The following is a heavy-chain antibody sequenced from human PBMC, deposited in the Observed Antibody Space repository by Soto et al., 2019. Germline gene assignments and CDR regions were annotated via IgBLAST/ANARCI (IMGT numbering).Heavy chain of an antibody. J-gene: IGHJ3*01. Sequence: EVQLVQSGAEVRKPGESLKISCKASGYNFPSYWIGWVRQMPGKGLEWMGIIYPGDSNTIYGPSFQGQVTISADKSISTAFLQWNSLKASDTAMYYCARRDYYSDSCHYCAFDLWGQGTLVTVSS. CDR3: ARRDYYSDSCHYCAFDL. CDR1: GYNFPSYW. V-gene: IGHV5-51*03. D-gene: IGHD3-22*01. CDR2: IYPGDSNT.